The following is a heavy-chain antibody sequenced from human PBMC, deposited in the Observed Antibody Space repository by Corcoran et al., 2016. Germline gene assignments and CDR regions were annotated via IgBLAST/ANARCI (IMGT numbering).Heavy chain of an antibody. CDR2: INHSGST. J-gene: IGHJ3*02. D-gene: IGHD4-17*01. Sequence: QVQLQQWGAGLLKPSETLSLTCAVYGGSFSGYYWSWIRQPPGKGLEWSGEINHSGSTNYNPSLKSRGTISVETSKNQFSLKLSSVTAADTAGYYWALRSGDSTAFDIWGQGTMVTVSS. CDR3: ALRSGDSTAFDI. CDR1: GGSFSGYY. V-gene: IGHV4-34*01.